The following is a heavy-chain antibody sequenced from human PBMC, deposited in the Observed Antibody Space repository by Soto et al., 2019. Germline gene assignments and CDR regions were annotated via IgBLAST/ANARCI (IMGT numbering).Heavy chain of an antibody. CDR2: ISGSGGST. J-gene: IGHJ6*02. D-gene: IGHD2-2*01. V-gene: IGHV3-23*01. Sequence: HPGGSLRLSCAASGFTFSSYAMSWVRQAPGKGLEWVSAISGSGGSTYYADSVKGRFTISRDNSKNTLYLQMNSLRAEDTAVYYCATRSRDIVVVRAAGSGYGMDVWGQGTTVTVSS. CDR3: ATRSRDIVVVRAAGSGYGMDV. CDR1: GFTFSSYA.